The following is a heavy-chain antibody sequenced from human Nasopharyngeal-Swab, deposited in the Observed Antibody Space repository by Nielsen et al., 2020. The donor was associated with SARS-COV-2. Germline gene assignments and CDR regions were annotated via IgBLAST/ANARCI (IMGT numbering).Heavy chain of an antibody. J-gene: IGHJ4*02. CDR1: GFTFSSYW. Sequence: GESLKISCAASGFTFSSYWMSWVRQAPGKGLEWVANIKQDGSEKYYVDPVKGRFTISRDNAKNSLYLQMNSLRAEDTAVYYCARDGGSYNDYWGQGTLVTVSS. CDR2: IKQDGSEK. CDR3: ARDGGSYNDY. V-gene: IGHV3-7*01. D-gene: IGHD1-26*01.